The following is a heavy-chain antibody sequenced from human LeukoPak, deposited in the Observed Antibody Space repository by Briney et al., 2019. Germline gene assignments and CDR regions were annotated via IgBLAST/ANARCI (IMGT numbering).Heavy chain of an antibody. CDR1: GFTFSSYE. CDR2: ISSSGSTI. V-gene: IGHV3-48*03. J-gene: IGHJ4*02. Sequence: PGGSLRLSCAASGFTFSSYEMNWVRQAPGKGLEWVSYISSSGSTIYYADSVKGRVTISRDNSKNTLYLQMNSLRAEDTAVYYCAKGSQYNILTGFIVGAMDDFDHWGQGTLVTVSS. D-gene: IGHD3-9*01. CDR3: AKGSQYNILTGFIVGAMDDFDH.